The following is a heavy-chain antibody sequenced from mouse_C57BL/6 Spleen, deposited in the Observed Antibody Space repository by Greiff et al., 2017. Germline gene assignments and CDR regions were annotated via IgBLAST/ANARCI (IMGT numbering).Heavy chain of an antibody. CDR1: GYTFTSYW. CDR2: IDPNSGGT. Sequence: QVQLQQPGAELVKPGASVKLSCKASGYTFTSYWMHWVKQRPGRGLEWIGRIDPNSGGTKYNEKFKSKATLTVDKPSSTAYMQLRSLTSEDSAVYYSARSSGPLYCYAMDYWGQGTSVTVSS. J-gene: IGHJ4*01. V-gene: IGHV1-72*01. D-gene: IGHD3-2*02. CDR3: ARSSGPLYCYAMDY.